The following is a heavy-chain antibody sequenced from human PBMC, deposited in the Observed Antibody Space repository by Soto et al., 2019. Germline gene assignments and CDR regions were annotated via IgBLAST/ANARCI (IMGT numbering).Heavy chain of an antibody. CDR2: MSPNSGNT. CDR1: GYTLTSYD. J-gene: IGHJ6*02. CDR3: ARGASTEPGLGGAVIAIFGGVIENSPYGMVV. D-gene: IGHD3-3*01. V-gene: IGHV1-8*01. Sequence: ASVKVSCKASGYTLTSYDINWVRQATGQGPERMGWMSPNSGNTGYAQKFQGRVTMTRNTSITTAYMELSSLTSEDTAVYYCARGASTEPGLGGAVIAIFGGVIENSPYGMVVCREGATVTVSS.